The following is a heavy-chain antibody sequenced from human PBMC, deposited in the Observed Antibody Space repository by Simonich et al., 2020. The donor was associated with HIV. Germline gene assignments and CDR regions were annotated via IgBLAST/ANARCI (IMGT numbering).Heavy chain of an antibody. CDR2: VNHRGST. D-gene: IGHD3-3*01. CDR1: GRSFTGYY. V-gene: IGHV4-34*01. J-gene: IGHJ4*02. Sequence: QVHLQQWGAGLLKPSETLSLTCAIYGRSFTGYYWSWIRQPPGKGLEWIGEVNHRGSTNYNPSLKSRVNRSVDTSKNQFSLKLTSVTAADTAVYYCARHRVDGIRLFRWILSYYFDYWGQGTLVTVSS. CDR3: ARHRVDGIRLFRWILSYYFDY.